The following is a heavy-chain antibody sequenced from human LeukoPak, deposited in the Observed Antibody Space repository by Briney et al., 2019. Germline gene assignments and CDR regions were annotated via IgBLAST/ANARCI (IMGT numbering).Heavy chain of an antibody. D-gene: IGHD6-13*01. CDR2: IWYDGSNK. CDR1: GFTFSSYG. CDR3: AKVKEQLATYYYYMDV. J-gene: IGHJ6*03. V-gene: IGHV3-33*06. Sequence: GGSLRLSCTASGFTFSSYGMHWVRQAPGKGLEWVAVIWYDGSNKYYADSVKGRFTISRDNSKNTPYLQMNSLRAEDTAVYYCAKVKEQLATYYYYMDVWGKGTTVTVSS.